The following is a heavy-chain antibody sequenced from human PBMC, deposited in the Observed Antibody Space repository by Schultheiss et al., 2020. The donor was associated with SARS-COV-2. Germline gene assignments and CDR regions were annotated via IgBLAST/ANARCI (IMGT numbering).Heavy chain of an antibody. CDR1: GFTFSNYA. CDR2: IYSGGST. Sequence: GGSLRLSCAASGFTFSNYAMSWVRQAPGKGLEWVSVIYSGGSTYYADSVKGRFTISRDNSKNTLYLQMNSLRAEDTAVYYCAREKHDYGDYSPFDYWGQGTLVTVSS. V-gene: IGHV3-53*01. D-gene: IGHD4-17*01. CDR3: AREKHDYGDYSPFDY. J-gene: IGHJ4*02.